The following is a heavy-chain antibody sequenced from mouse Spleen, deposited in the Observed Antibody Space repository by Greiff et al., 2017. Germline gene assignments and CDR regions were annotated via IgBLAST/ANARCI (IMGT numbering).Heavy chain of an antibody. V-gene: IGHV5-9*02. D-gene: IGHD1-2*01. CDR1: GFAFSSYD. Sequence: EVQLVESGGGLVKPGGSLKLSCAASGFAFSSYDMSWVRQTPEKRLEWVATISSGGSYTYYPDSVKGRFTISRDNARNTLYLQMSSLRSEDTALYYCARHGTHYYGFYFDYWGQGTTLTVSS. CDR3: ARHGTHYYGFYFDY. CDR2: ISSGGSYT. J-gene: IGHJ2*01.